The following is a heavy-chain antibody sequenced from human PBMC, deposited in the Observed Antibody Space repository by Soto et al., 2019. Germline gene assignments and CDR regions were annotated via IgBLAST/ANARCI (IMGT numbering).Heavy chain of an antibody. CDR2: ISYDGSTK. V-gene: IGHV3-30*18. CDR3: AKDPASSGWYDGYYDY. D-gene: IGHD6-19*01. J-gene: IGHJ4*02. CDR1: GFTFSSYG. Sequence: QVQLVESGGGVVQPGRSLRLSCAASGFTFSSYGMHWVRQAPGKGLEWVAVISYDGSTKSYADSVKGRFTISSDNSKNTQYLHINSIRAGDTAVYYCAKDPASSGWYDGYYDYWGQGTLVTVSS.